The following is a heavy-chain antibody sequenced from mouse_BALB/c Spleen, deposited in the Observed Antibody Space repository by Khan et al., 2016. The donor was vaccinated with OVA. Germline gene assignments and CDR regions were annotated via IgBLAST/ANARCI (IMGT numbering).Heavy chain of an antibody. CDR2: INTYTGEP. D-gene: IGHD2-10*01. CDR3: ARPPYFSYVLGS. CDR1: GYTFTNYG. Sequence: QIQLVQSGPELKKPGETVKISCKASGYTFTNYGMNWVKQAPGKGLKWLGWINTYTGEPTYADDFKGRFVFSLETSASTAFLQIDHLKNEATATYCGARPPYFSYVLGSWGQGTSVTVSS. V-gene: IGHV9-3-1*01. J-gene: IGHJ4*01.